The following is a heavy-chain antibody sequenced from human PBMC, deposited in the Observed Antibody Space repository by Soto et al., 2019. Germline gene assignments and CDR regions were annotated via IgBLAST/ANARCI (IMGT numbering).Heavy chain of an antibody. D-gene: IGHD5-18*01. J-gene: IGHJ4*02. CDR3: ARQGDSTMAIFDH. Sequence: SETLSLTCAVYGGSFSGDYWSWIRQPPGKGLEWIGEINGRGSTKYNPSLKSRLTMSVDPSKNQFSLKLTSVTAADTAVYYCARQGDSTMAIFDHWGQGALVTVSS. CDR1: GGSFSGDY. CDR2: INGRGST. V-gene: IGHV4-34*01.